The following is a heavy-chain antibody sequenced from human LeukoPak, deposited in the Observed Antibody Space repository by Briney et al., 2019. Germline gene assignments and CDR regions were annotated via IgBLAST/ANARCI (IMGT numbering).Heavy chain of an antibody. D-gene: IGHD5-24*01. CDR1: GGSFCGYY. CDR3: TRGRGSSSVRRDGFYFDC. V-gene: IGHV4-34*01. Sequence: SETLSLTCAVYGGSFCGYYWSWIRHPPGKRLEWIGEINHSVSTNYNTSPTSRVTTSLHTSKNQFSLKLSSVTAADTAVYYCTRGRGSSSVRRDGFYFDCWGQGTLVTVPS. J-gene: IGHJ4*02. CDR2: INHSVST.